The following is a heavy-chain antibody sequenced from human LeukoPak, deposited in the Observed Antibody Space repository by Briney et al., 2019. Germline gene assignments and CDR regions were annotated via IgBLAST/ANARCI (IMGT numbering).Heavy chain of an antibody. CDR3: TAYSSGSCPF. Sequence: GGSLRLSCAASGITLSNAWMTWGRQAPGKGLEWVGRIYRSSNGETTDYGAPVKSRFNMSRDDSTHTLYLQMNSLKTEDTSVYYCTAYSSGSCPFWGQGTLVTVSS. CDR2: IYRSSNGETT. CDR1: GITLSNAW. V-gene: IGHV3-15*01. J-gene: IGHJ4*02. D-gene: IGHD6-19*01.